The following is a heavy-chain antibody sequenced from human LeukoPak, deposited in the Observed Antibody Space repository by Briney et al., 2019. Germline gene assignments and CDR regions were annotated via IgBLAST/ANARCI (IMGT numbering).Heavy chain of an antibody. J-gene: IGHJ6*03. V-gene: IGHV4-30-4*08. CDR1: GGSISSGDYY. D-gene: IGHD3-9*01. CDR2: INHSGST. CDR3: ARGLRYYDILTGYYGGANYYYYYMDV. Sequence: SQTLSLTCTVSGGSISSGDYYWSWIRQPPGKGLEWIGEINHSGSTNYNPSLKSRVTISVDTSKNQFSLKLSSVTAADTAVYYCARGLRYYDILTGYYGGANYYYYYMDVWGKGTTVTVSS.